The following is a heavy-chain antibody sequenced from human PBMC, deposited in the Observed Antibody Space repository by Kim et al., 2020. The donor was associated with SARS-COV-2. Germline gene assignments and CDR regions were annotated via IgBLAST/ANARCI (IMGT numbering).Heavy chain of an antibody. J-gene: IGHJ4*02. CDR3: ARGGGYSSGWYDY. V-gene: IGHV6-1*01. Sequence: YAVSVKSRINLNPDTSKNQFSLQLNSVPPEDTAVYYCARGGGYSSGWYDYWGQGTLVTVSS. D-gene: IGHD6-19*01.